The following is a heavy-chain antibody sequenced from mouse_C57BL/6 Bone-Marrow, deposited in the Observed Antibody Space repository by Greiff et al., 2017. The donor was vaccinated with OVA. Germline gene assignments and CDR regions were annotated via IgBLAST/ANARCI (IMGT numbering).Heavy chain of an antibody. CDR2: GQGLEWIG. V-gene: IGHV1-87*01. CDR3: SEDSAVYYWASSLYDGYPYYAMDY. J-gene: IGHJ4*01. CDR1: YTFSRRVH. D-gene: IGHD2-3*01. Sequence: QVTLKESGPELARPWASVKISCQAFYTFSRRVHFAIRDTNYWMQWVKQRPGQGLEWIGAIYPGNGDTSYNQKFKGKATLTADISSSTAYMQLSSLTSEDSAVYYWASSLYDGYPYYAMDYWGQGTSVTVSS.